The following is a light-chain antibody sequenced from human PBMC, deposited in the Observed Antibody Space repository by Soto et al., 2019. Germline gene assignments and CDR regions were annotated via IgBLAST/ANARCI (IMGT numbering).Light chain of an antibody. Sequence: EVGLTQSPGTLSFSPGERATLSCRASQTISSGYLAWYQQKPGQAPRLLIYGTSNRATGSPDRFSGAGSGTDFTFTISRREPEDFAMYYCQQYSSLWTFGQGTKVEI. J-gene: IGKJ1*01. CDR2: GTS. CDR1: QTISSGY. V-gene: IGKV3-20*01. CDR3: QQYSSLWT.